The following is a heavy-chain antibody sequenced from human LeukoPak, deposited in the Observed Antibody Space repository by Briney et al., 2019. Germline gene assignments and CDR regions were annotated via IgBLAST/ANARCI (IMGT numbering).Heavy chain of an antibody. D-gene: IGHD3-22*01. V-gene: IGHV3-30*18. CDR1: GFTFSNYG. CDR2: ISFDGSNK. Sequence: GRSLRLSCAASGFTFSNYGMHWVRQAPGKGLEWVAVISFDGSNKYYADSVKGRFAISRDSPKNTLYLQMNSLRAEDTAVYYCAKSRSKDNSGYFDYWGQGTLVTVSS. J-gene: IGHJ4*02. CDR3: AKSRSKDNSGYFDY.